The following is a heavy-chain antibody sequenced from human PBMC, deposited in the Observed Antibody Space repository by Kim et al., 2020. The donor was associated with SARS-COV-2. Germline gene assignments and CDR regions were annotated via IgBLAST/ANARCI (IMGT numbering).Heavy chain of an antibody. J-gene: IGHJ4*02. CDR2: IWYDGSNK. CDR3: ARDLDWVVAAPGDY. D-gene: IGHD2-15*01. V-gene: IGHV3-33*01. CDR1: GFTFSSYG. Sequence: GGSLRLSCAASGFTFSSYGMHWVRQAPGKGLEWVAVIWYDGSNKYYADSVKGRFTISRDNSKNTLYLQMNSLRAEDTAVYYCARDLDWVVAAPGDYWGQGTLVTVSS.